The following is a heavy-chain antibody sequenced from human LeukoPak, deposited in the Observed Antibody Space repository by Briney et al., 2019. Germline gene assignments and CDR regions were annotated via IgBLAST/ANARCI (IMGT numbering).Heavy chain of an antibody. CDR2: INSDGSST. CDR3: ARDSDYGDYVPRFDY. CDR1: GFTFSSYW. V-gene: IGHV3-74*01. Sequence: PGGSLRLSCAASGFTFSSYWMHWVRQAPGKGLVWVSRINSDGSSTSYADSVKGRFTISRDNAKNSLYLQMNSLRAEDTAVYYCARDSDYGDYVPRFDYWGQGTLVTVSS. D-gene: IGHD4-17*01. J-gene: IGHJ4*02.